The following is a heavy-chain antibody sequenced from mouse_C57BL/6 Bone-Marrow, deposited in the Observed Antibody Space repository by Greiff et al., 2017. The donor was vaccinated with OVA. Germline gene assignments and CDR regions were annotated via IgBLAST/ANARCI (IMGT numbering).Heavy chain of an antibody. CDR1: GYTFTSYW. V-gene: IGHV1-64*01. J-gene: IGHJ1*03. CDR3: ARSNWSYWYCDV. CDR2: IHPNSGST. D-gene: IGHD4-1*01. Sequence: QVQLQQPGAELVKPGASVKLSCKASGYTFTSYWMHWVKQRPGQGLEWIGMIHPNSGSTNYNEKFKSKATLTVDKSSSTAYMQLSSLTSEDSAVYYCARSNWSYWYCDVWGTGTTVTVSS.